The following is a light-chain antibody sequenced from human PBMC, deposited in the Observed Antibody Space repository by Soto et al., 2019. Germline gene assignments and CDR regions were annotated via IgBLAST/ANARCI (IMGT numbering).Light chain of an antibody. V-gene: IGKV3-15*01. Sequence: EIVMTQSPATLSVSPGERATLSCRASQSVSSNLAWYQQKPGQAPRLLIYGASTRATAIPARFSGSGSGTEFTLTISSLQSEDFGVYYCQQRSNWPQITFGGGTKVEIK. CDR1: QSVSSN. CDR2: GAS. J-gene: IGKJ4*01. CDR3: QQRSNWPQIT.